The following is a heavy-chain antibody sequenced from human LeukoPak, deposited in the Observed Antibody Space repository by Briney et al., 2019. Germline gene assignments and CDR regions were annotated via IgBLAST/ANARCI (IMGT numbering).Heavy chain of an antibody. V-gene: IGHV3-66*01. CDR1: GFTVSSNY. Sequence: GGSLRLSCAASGFTVSSNYMSWVRQAPGKGLEWVSAIYSGGSTYYADSVKGRFTISRDDSKNTLYLQMNSLRAEDTAVYYCAREPLLYSSSWYVGYWGQGTLVTVSS. CDR2: IYSGGST. CDR3: AREPLLYSSSWYVGY. J-gene: IGHJ4*02. D-gene: IGHD6-13*01.